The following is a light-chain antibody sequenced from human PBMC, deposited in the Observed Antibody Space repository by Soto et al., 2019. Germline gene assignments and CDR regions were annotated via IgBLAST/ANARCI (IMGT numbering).Light chain of an antibody. CDR2: EDN. CDR3: HSFDSTTQV. Sequence: NFMLTQPHSVSESPGKTVVISCTRNSGSVASQYVQWYQQRPGSSPIIVIYEDNQRPSGVPDRFSGSIDISSNSASLTISGLRTEDEAAYYCHSFDSTTQVFGGGTKLTVL. CDR1: SGSVASQY. J-gene: IGLJ2*01. V-gene: IGLV6-57*01.